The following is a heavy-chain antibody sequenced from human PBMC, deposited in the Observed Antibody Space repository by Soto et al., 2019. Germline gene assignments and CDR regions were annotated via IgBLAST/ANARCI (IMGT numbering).Heavy chain of an antibody. D-gene: IGHD3-3*01. Sequence: EVQLLESGGGLVQPGGSLRLSCAASGFTFSSFAMSWVRQAPGKGLEWVSAISGSGGSTYYADSVKGRFTISRDNSKSKLYLKINSLRAEDTALYYCAKPAYDFAFDIWGQGTMVTVSS. CDR1: GFTFSSFA. V-gene: IGHV3-23*01. J-gene: IGHJ3*02. CDR3: AKPAYDFAFDI. CDR2: ISGSGGST.